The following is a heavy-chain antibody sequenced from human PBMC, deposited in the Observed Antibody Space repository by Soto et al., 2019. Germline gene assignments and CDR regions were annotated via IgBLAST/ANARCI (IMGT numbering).Heavy chain of an antibody. Sequence: QITLKESGPALVKPTQTLTLTCTFSGFSLSTSGVGVGWIRQPQGKALEWLALIYWDDDKRYSPSLKSRLTITKDTAKNQVVHTMTNMDLVDTATYFCAHSLTYYILTHYYYGMDVWGQGTTVTVSS. V-gene: IGHV2-5*02. J-gene: IGHJ6*02. CDR1: GFSLSTSGVG. CDR2: IYWDDDK. CDR3: AHSLTYYILTHYYYGMDV. D-gene: IGHD3-9*01.